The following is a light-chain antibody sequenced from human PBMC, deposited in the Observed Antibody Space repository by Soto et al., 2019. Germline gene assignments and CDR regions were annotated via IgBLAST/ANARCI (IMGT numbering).Light chain of an antibody. Sequence: DIQLTQSPSFLSASVGDRVTITCRASQGISSYLAWYQQKPGKAPKLLIYAASTLQSGVPSRFSGSGSGTEFTLTISSLQPEDLATYYCQQLNSTRWTFGQGTKVEIK. V-gene: IGKV1-9*01. J-gene: IGKJ1*01. CDR2: AAS. CDR1: QGISSY. CDR3: QQLNSTRWT.